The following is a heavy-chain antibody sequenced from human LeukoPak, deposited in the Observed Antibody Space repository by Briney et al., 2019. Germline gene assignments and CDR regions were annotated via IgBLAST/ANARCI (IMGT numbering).Heavy chain of an antibody. V-gene: IGHV4-30-4*01. CDR1: GGSISSGDYY. CDR2: MYYSGST. Sequence: SETLSLTCTVSGGSISSGDYYWSWIRQPPGKGLEWIAYMYYSGSTYYNPSLKSRVTMSADTSKNQFSLKLSSVTAADTAVYYCARGWTGGHCGGDCYSDWGQGTLVTVSS. D-gene: IGHD2-21*02. J-gene: IGHJ4*02. CDR3: ARGWTGGHCGGDCYSD.